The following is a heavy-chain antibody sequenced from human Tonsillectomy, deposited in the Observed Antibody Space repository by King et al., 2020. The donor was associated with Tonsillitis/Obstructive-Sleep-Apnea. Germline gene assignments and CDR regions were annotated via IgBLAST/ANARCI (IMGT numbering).Heavy chain of an antibody. CDR3: ARGGGNAYSSSSSYYYYYMDV. D-gene: IGHD6-6*01. Sequence: QLVQSGAEVKKPGESLKISCKGSGCSFTSYWIGWVRQMPGKGLEWMGIIYPGDSDTRYSPSFQGQVTISADKSISTAYLQWSSLKASDTAMYYCARGGGNAYSSSSSYYYYYMDVWGKGTTVTVSS. CDR2: IYPGDSDT. V-gene: IGHV5-51*01. CDR1: GCSFTSYW. J-gene: IGHJ6*03.